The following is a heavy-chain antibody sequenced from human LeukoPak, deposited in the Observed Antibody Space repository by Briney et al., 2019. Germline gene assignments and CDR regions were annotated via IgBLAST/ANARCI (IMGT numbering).Heavy chain of an antibody. V-gene: IGHV3-21*01. CDR2: ISSSSSYI. CDR3: ARETEWSLYYYYGMDV. J-gene: IGHJ6*02. D-gene: IGHD3-3*01. CDR1: GFTFSSYS. Sequence: TGGSLRLSCAASGFTFSSYSMNWVRQAPGKGLEWVSSISSSSSYIYYADSVKGRFTISRDNAKNSLDLQMNSLRAEDTAVYYCARETEWSLYYYYGMDVWGQGTTVTVSS.